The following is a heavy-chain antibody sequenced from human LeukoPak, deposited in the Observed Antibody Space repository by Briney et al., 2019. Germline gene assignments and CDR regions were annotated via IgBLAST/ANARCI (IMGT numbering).Heavy chain of an antibody. D-gene: IGHD4-23*01. Sequence: PSETLSLTCTVSGGSISSSSYYWGWIRQPPGKGLEWIGSIYYSGSTYYNPSLKSRFTISVDKSKNQFSLNLSSVTAADTAVYYCARGGTSVVTLSYWGQGTLVTVSS. V-gene: IGHV4-39*07. J-gene: IGHJ4*02. CDR2: IYYSGST. CDR1: GGSISSSSYY. CDR3: ARGGTSVVTLSY.